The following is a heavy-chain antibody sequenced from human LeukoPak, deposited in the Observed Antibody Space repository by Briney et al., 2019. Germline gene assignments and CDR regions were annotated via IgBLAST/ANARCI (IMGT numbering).Heavy chain of an antibody. CDR3: ARWTHGSGAGFFIR. Sequence: SVKVSCKASGGAFSNYAMNWVRQAPGQGLEWMGGIIPLLGTPSYAQKFQGRVTITADESTTTAYMELSSLRSEDTAVYYCARWTHGSGAGFFIRWGQGTLVTVSS. CDR2: IIPLLGTP. V-gene: IGHV1-69*01. D-gene: IGHD3-10*01. CDR1: GGAFSNYA. J-gene: IGHJ1*01.